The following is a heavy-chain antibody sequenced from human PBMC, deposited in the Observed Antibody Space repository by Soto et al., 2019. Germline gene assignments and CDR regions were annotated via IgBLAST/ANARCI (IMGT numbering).Heavy chain of an antibody. Sequence: EVQLAESGGGLAQPGGSLRLSCAASGFTLSGYAMDWVRQAPGKGLEYVSGISSNGVATYYANSVQGRFTISRDNSKNTVYLQMGSLRPEDMAVYYCARRARPDFYYMDVWVKGTTVTVSS. J-gene: IGHJ6*03. D-gene: IGHD6-6*01. CDR3: ARRARPDFYYMDV. V-gene: IGHV3-64*01. CDR1: GFTLSGYA. CDR2: ISSNGVAT.